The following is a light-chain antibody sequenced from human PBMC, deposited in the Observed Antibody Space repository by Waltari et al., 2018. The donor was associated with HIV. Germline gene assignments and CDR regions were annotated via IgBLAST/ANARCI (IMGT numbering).Light chain of an antibody. CDR2: GAS. CDR1: QSIGSN. Sequence: IVMTQSPAPLSVSPGERATLSCRASQSIGSNLAWYQQKPGQAPRLLIYGASTRATGIPARFSGSGSGTEFTLTISSLQSEDFAVYYCQQYHNWPYTFGQGTKLEIK. V-gene: IGKV3-15*01. CDR3: QQYHNWPYT. J-gene: IGKJ2*01.